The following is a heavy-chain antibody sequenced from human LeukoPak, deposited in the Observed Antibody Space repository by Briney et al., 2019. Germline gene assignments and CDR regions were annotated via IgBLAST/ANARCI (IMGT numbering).Heavy chain of an antibody. D-gene: IGHD3-10*01. J-gene: IGHJ5*02. V-gene: IGHV1-3*01. Sequence: ASVKVSCKASGYTFTSYAMHWVRQAPGQRLEWMGWINAGNGNTKYSQKFQGRVTITRDTSASTAYMELSSLRSEDTAVYYCARETGWFGDLSRRFDPWGQGTLVTVSS. CDR1: GYTFTSYA. CDR2: INAGNGNT. CDR3: ARETGWFGDLSRRFDP.